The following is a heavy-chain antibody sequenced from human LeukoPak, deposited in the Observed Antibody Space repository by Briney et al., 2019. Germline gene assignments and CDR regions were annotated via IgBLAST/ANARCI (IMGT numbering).Heavy chain of an antibody. D-gene: IGHD6-13*01. CDR1: GYSLSTYW. Sequence: GESLKISCKGSGYSLSTYWIGWVRQMPGKGLEWMGIIYPGDSDTRYSPSFQGQVTISADKSISTAHLQWSSLKASDTAMYYCARTMGSWYTDAFDIWGQGTMVTVTS. J-gene: IGHJ3*02. CDR3: ARTMGSWYTDAFDI. CDR2: IYPGDSDT. V-gene: IGHV5-51*01.